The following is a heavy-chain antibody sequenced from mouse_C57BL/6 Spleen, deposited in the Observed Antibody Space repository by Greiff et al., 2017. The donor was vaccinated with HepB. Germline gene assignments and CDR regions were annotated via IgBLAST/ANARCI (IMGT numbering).Heavy chain of an antibody. CDR1: GFTFSDYY. CDR2: INYDGSST. D-gene: IGHD2-10*01. CDR3: ARTYYDAMDY. V-gene: IGHV5-16*01. J-gene: IGHJ4*01. Sequence: EVQVVESEGGLVQPGSSMKLSCTASGFTFSDYYMAWVRQVPEKGLEWVANINYDGSSTYYLDSLKSRFIISRDNAKNILYLQMSSLKSEDTATYYCARTYYDAMDYWGQGTSVTVSS.